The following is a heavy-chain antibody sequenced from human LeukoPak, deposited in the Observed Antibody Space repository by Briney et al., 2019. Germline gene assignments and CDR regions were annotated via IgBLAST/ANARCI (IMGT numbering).Heavy chain of an antibody. J-gene: IGHJ3*02. CDR1: GDSIISGGYY. Sequence: PRTLSLTRTVSGDSIISGGYYGNWIRRPPGTGLEWIGYIYYSGSTYYNPSLTSRVSMSVDTSKDHFSLKRSSVTAADTAVYYCARVEGSWAFDIWGQGTMVTVSS. V-gene: IGHV4-31*03. CDR2: IYYSGST. D-gene: IGHD3-10*01. CDR3: ARVEGSWAFDI.